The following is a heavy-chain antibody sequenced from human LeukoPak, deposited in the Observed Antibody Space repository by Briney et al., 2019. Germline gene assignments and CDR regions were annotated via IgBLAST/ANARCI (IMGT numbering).Heavy chain of an antibody. J-gene: IGHJ4*02. Sequence: GRSLRLSCAASGFTFSSDAMSWGRQSPGKGLGWGSAISVSGGATYYADPAKVRFTISRASSKNTLHLQMNMLTAEDRAVSSVAKSRSGRTAFDYWGQGTLVTVSS. D-gene: IGHD2-15*01. CDR2: ISVSGGAT. CDR1: GFTFSSDA. CDR3: AKSRSGRTAFDY. V-gene: IGHV3-23*01.